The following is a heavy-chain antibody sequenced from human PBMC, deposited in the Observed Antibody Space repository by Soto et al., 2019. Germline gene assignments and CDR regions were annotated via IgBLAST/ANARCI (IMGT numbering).Heavy chain of an antibody. CDR1: GFSLTTDGEG. V-gene: IGHV2-5*02. Sequence: QITLKESGPTLVKPTQTLTLTCSFSGFSLTTDGEGVGWVRQTPGEALEWLALSYWDDDERYSPSLKTRLTITKDTSKNQVVLIMTNMAPMDTATYYCAHSRNLITEDAQVGDVDSWGQGTLVTVSS. D-gene: IGHD3-10*01. J-gene: IGHJ4*02. CDR2: SYWDDDE. CDR3: AHSRNLITEDAQVGDVDS.